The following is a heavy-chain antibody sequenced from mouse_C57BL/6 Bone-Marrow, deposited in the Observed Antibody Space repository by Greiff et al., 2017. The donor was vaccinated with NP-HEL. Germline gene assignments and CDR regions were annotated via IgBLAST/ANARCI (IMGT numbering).Heavy chain of an antibody. Sequence: VQLQQSGAELVRPGTSVKVSCKASGYAFTNYLIEWVKQRPGQGLEWIGVINPGSGGTNSNEKFKGKATLTADKSSSTAYMQLSSLTSEDSAVYFCARIVPYAMDYWGQGTSVTVSS. D-gene: IGHD2-12*01. V-gene: IGHV1-54*01. CDR1: GYAFTNYL. CDR2: INPGSGGT. CDR3: ARIVPYAMDY. J-gene: IGHJ4*01.